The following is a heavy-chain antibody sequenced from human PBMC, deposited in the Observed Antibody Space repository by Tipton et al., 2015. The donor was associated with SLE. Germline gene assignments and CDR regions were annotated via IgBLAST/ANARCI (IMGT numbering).Heavy chain of an antibody. CDR1: GFTLSHYG. CDR3: AKGKEVITNYDFWSAYAFDY. Sequence: SLRLSCAASGFTLSHYGMNWVRQAPGKGLEWVSGIRGSSTFSADSVKGRFTISRDNFKNTLYLQMNSLRAEDTAVYYCAKGKEVITNYDFWSAYAFDYWGRGTLVTVSS. V-gene: IGHV3-23*01. CDR2: IRGSST. J-gene: IGHJ4*02. D-gene: IGHD3-3*01.